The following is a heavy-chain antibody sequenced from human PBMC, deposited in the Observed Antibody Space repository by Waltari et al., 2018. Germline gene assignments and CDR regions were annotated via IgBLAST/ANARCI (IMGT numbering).Heavy chain of an antibody. Sequence: QLQLQESGSGLVRPSGTLSLTCVVSGVSMISNYFWSWVRPSPGKGLECIGQVKRGGRTNFSPSFAGRVIMSLDTSINHFALNMHSAAAADTAIYCCARDRGGGLFRESWGRGILVSVSP. CDR3: ARDRGGGLFRES. V-gene: IGHV4-4*01. D-gene: IGHD2-15*01. CDR1: GVSMISNYF. J-gene: IGHJ5*02. CDR2: VKRGGRT.